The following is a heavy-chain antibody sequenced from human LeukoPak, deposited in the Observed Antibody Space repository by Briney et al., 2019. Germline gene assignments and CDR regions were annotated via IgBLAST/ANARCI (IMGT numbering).Heavy chain of an antibody. Sequence: VASVKVSCKASGYTFTGYYMHWVRQAPGQGLEWMGIINPSGGSTSYAQKFQGRVTMTRDMSTSTVYMELSSLRSEDTAVYYCARDQFPTEWGGYLSPGGYWGQGTLVTVSS. CDR2: INPSGGST. D-gene: IGHD3-16*02. CDR1: GYTFTGYY. V-gene: IGHV1-46*01. CDR3: ARDQFPTEWGGYLSPGGY. J-gene: IGHJ4*02.